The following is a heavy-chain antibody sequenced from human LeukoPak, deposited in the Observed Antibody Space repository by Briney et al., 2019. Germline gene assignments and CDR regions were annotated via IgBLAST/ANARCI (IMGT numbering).Heavy chain of an antibody. V-gene: IGHV3-74*01. D-gene: IGHD2-15*01. J-gene: IGHJ5*02. CDR1: GFTFSDYW. CDR3: ASLYCSRGSCAFDV. CDR2: INTDTRGT. Sequence: GGSLRLSCAASGFTFSDYWMHWVRQAPGKGLVWVSIINTDTRGTYYADSVKGRFTISRDNSKNTVFLQMNSLRAEDTAMYYCASLYCSRGSCAFDVWGQGTLVTVSP.